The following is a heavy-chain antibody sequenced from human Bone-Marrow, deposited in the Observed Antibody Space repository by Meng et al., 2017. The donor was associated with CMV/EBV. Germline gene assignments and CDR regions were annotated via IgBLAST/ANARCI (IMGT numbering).Heavy chain of an antibody. V-gene: IGHV4-34*12. J-gene: IGHJ4*02. CDR2: IFYTGPT. CDR1: GGSFSGYY. D-gene: IGHD3-22*01. Sequence: GSLRLSCAVYGGSFSGYYWGWIRQTPGKGLEWTGSIFYTGPTFYNPSLESRVTISEDTSKNRFSLKMSSVTAADTAIYYCATQGVTTALFDYWGQGTLVTVSS. CDR3: ATQGVTTALFDY.